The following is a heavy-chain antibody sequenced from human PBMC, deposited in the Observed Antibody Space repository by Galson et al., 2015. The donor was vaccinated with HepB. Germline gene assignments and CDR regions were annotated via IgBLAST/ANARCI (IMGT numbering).Heavy chain of an antibody. CDR3: AKVSYDSSGYYYFDY. CDR1: GASISGYY. CDR2: IFTSGST. Sequence: SETLSLTCTVSGASISGYYWTWIRQPAGKGLEWIGRIFTSGSTDYNPSLKSRVTMSVDTSEKQFSLKLTSVTAADTAVYYCAKVSYDSSGYYYFDYWGQGTLVTVSS. V-gene: IGHV4-4*07. J-gene: IGHJ4*02. D-gene: IGHD3-22*01.